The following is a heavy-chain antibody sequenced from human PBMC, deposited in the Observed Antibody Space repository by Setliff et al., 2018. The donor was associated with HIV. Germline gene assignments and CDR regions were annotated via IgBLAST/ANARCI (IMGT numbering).Heavy chain of an antibody. CDR3: ARDLGSITIFGVVIQGAFDI. CDR1: GGTLSKYA. Sequence: SVKVSCKASGGTLSKYAIIWVRQAPGQGLEWMGGIIPIFGTANYAQNFQGRVTITADASTSTAYMALSSLRSEDTAVYYCARDLGSITIFGVVIQGAFDIWGQGTMVTVSS. D-gene: IGHD3-3*01. J-gene: IGHJ3*02. CDR2: IIPIFGTA. V-gene: IGHV1-69*13.